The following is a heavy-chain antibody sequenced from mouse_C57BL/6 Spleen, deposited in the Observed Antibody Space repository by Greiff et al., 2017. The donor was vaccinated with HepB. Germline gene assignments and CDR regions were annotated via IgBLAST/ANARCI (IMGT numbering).Heavy chain of an antibody. CDR3: RGYDGGGFDY. CDR2: IDPENGDT. V-gene: IGHV14-4*01. J-gene: IGHJ2*01. Sequence: VQLQQSGAELVRPGASVKLSCTASGFNIKDDYMHWVKQRPEQGLEWIGWIDPENGDTEYASKVQGKATITADTSSNTAYLQLSSLTSEDTAVYYCRGYDGGGFDYWGQGTTLTVSS. CDR1: GFNIKDDY. D-gene: IGHD2-2*01.